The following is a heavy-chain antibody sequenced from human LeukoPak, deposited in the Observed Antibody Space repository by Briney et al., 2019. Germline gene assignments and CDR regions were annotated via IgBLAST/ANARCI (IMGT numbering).Heavy chain of an antibody. V-gene: IGHV3-23*01. D-gene: IGHD2-15*01. CDR3: AKFPVEAASEFLDY. Sequence: PGGSLRLSCAASGFTFSSYAMTWVRQAPGKGLEWVSAISGSGGSTYYADSVKGRFTISRDNSKNTLYQQMNSLRAEDTAVYYCAKFPVEAASEFLDYWGQGTLVTVSS. J-gene: IGHJ4*02. CDR2: ISGSGGST. CDR1: GFTFSSYA.